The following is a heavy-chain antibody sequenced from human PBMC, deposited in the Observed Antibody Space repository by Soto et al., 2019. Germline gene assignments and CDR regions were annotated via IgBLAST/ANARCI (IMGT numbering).Heavy chain of an antibody. CDR3: AKDIAVAGTGDDAFDI. D-gene: IGHD6-19*01. V-gene: IGHV3-9*01. CDR2: VSWNSGSI. J-gene: IGHJ3*02. CDR1: GFTFDDYA. Sequence: GGSLRLSCAASGFTFDDYAMHWVRQAPGKGLEWVSGVSWNSGSIGYADSVKGRFTISRDNAKNSLYLQMNSLRAEDTALYYCAKDIAVAGTGDDAFDIWGQGTMVTVSS.